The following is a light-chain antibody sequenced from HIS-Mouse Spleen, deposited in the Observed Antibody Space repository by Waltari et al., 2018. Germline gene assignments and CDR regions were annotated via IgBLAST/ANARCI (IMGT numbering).Light chain of an antibody. V-gene: IGLV6-57*02. J-gene: IGLJ2*01. CDR1: SGSIASNY. CDR3: QSYDSSNVV. Sequence: NFMLTQPHSVSESPGKTVTISCTGRSGSIASNYVQWYQQRPGSAPTTVIYEDNQRPSGVPARFSGSIDSSANAASLTISGLKTEDEADYYCQSYDSSNVVFGGGTKLTVL. CDR2: EDN.